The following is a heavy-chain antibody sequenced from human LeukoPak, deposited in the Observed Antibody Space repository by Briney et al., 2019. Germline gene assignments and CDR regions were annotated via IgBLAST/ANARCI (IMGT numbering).Heavy chain of an antibody. D-gene: IGHD3-10*01. CDR3: ARGRRYYGSGSYIRDAFDI. V-gene: IGHV1-2*02. Sequence: ASVKVSCKASGYTFTGYYMHWVRQAPGQGLEWMGWINPNSGGTNYAQKFQGRVTMTRDTSISTAYMGLSRLRSDDTAVYYCARGRRYYGSGSYIRDAFDIWGQGTMVTVSS. CDR2: INPNSGGT. J-gene: IGHJ3*02. CDR1: GYTFTGYY.